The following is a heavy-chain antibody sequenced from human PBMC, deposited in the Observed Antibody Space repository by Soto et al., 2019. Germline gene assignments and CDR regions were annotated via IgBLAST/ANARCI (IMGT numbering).Heavy chain of an antibody. D-gene: IGHD6-13*01. V-gene: IGHV3-23*01. Sequence: EVQLLESGGGLVQPGGSLRLSCAASGFTFSSYAMSWVRQAPGQGLDWVSAISGSGGSTYYADSVMGRFTISRDNSKNTLYLHMNSMGAEDTAVYYGAKDERAAAGRYNYMDVWGKGTTVTVSS. CDR2: ISGSGGST. CDR3: AKDERAAAGRYNYMDV. J-gene: IGHJ6*03. CDR1: GFTFSSYA.